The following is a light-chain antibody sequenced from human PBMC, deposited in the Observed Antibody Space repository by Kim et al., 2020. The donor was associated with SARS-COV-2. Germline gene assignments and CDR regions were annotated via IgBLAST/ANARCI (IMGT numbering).Light chain of an antibody. CDR1: QDISSL. CDR3: QHYKWYPLT. V-gene: IGKV1-16*02. CDR2: GAS. J-gene: IGKJ4*01. Sequence: ASVRATLTITLRASQDISSLLLLVQQKPGRAPKTLIYGASRLQSGVPSKFSGSGSGTDFTLTISGLQPEDFATYYCQHYKWYPLTFGGGTKVDIK.